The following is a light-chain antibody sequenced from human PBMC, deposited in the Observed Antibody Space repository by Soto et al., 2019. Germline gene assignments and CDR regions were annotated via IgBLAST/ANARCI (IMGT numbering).Light chain of an antibody. CDR1: QSVSSN. Sequence: EIVMTQSPATLTVSPRVRATLSCRASQSVSSNFAWYQQKPGQAPRLLIYGASTRATGIPARFSGSGSGTEFTLTISSLQSEDFAVYYCQQYNNWPPWTFGQGTKVDIK. J-gene: IGKJ1*01. V-gene: IGKV3-15*01. CDR2: GAS. CDR3: QQYNNWPPWT.